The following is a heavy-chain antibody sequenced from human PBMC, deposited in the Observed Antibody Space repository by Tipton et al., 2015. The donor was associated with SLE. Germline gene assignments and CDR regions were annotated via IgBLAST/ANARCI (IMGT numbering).Heavy chain of an antibody. Sequence: GSLRLSCAASGFMFNMYRMAWVRQAPGKGLEWVSSISSSSNYIYYGDSIEGRFTVSRDNAKNSLYLQMSSLRAEDTAIYFCARDGQVLDYFDYWGQGTLVTVSS. CDR2: ISSSSNYI. V-gene: IGHV3-21*01. J-gene: IGHJ4*02. CDR3: ARDGQVLDYFDY. CDR1: GFMFNMYR.